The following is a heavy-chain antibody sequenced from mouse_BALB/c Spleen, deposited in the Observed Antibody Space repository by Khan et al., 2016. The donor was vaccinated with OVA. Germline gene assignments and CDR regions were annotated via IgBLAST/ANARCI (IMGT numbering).Heavy chain of an antibody. CDR3: ARSYYTGSGLYALAY. CDR2: IAPGSGSS. Sequence: DLVKPGASLNLSCKASGYTFTSYWIHWIKQMPGHGLEWIGHIAPGSGSSSCNEMFKGKATLTVDTSSSTAYIQLSSLSSDDSAAYVVARSYYTGSGLYALAYWVQGTAVTVSA. D-gene: IGHD1-1*01. J-gene: IGHJ4*01. CDR1: GYTFTSYW. V-gene: IGHV1S41*01.